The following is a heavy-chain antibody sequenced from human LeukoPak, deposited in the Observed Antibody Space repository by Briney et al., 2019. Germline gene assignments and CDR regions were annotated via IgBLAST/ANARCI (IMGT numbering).Heavy chain of an antibody. J-gene: IGHJ4*02. CDR1: GYTFTGYY. Sequence: ASVKVSCKASGYTFTGYYMHWVRQAPGQGLEWMGWINPNSGGTNYAQKFQGRVTMTRDTSISTAYMELSRLRPDDTAVYYCAKAPVTTCSGAYCYPFDYWSQGTLVTVSS. D-gene: IGHD2-15*01. CDR3: AKAPVTTCSGAYCYPFDY. CDR2: INPNSGGT. V-gene: IGHV1-2*02.